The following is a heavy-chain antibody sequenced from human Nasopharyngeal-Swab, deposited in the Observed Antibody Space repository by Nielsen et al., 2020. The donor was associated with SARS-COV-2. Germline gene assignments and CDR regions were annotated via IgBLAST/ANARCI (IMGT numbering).Heavy chain of an antibody. Sequence: GESLKISCAASGFTFSTFGMHWVRQAPGKGPEWVAVIWYDGSNKYYADSVKGRFTISRDNSKNTLYLQMNSLRAEDTAVYYCARFRQYYYGMDVWGQGTTVTVSS. CDR1: GFTFSTFG. J-gene: IGHJ6*02. V-gene: IGHV3-33*01. CDR2: IWYDGSNK. D-gene: IGHD3-10*01. CDR3: ARFRQYYYGMDV.